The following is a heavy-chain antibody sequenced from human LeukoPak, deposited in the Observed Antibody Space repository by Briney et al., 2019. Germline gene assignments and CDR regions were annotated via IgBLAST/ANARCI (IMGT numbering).Heavy chain of an antibody. V-gene: IGHV3-66*01. J-gene: IGHJ5*02. CDR1: GVTFGSYA. CDR2: IYSGGST. Sequence: PGGSLRLSCAASGVTFGSYAMSWVRQAPGKGLEWVSVIYSGGSTYYADSVKGRFTISRDNSKNTLYLQMNSLRAEDTAVYYCARGIAAAGTDVGWFDPWGQGTLVTVSS. D-gene: IGHD6-13*01. CDR3: ARGIAAAGTDVGWFDP.